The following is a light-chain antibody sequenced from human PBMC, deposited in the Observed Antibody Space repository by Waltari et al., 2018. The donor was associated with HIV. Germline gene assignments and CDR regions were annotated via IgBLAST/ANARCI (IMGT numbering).Light chain of an antibody. J-gene: IGLJ1*01. Sequence: QSVLTQPPSVSAAPGQKVTISCSGSSSNIGNNYVSWYQQLPGTAPKLLIYDDNERPSGIPARFSGSKSGTSATLGITGLQTGDEADYYCGTWDSSLSAVVFGTVTKVTVL. CDR3: GTWDSSLSAVV. CDR1: SSNIGNNY. V-gene: IGLV1-51*01. CDR2: DDN.